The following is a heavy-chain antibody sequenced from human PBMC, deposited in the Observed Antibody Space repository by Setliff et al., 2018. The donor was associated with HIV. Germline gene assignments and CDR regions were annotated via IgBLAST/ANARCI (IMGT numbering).Heavy chain of an antibody. J-gene: IGHJ3*02. CDR1: GGYITTYY. D-gene: IGHD3-22*01. CDR2: IYYSGST. V-gene: IGHV4-59*08. CDR3: ARLHYYDRSGLTVGAFDI. Sequence: SETLSLTCTVSGGYITTYYWSWIRQPPGKGLEWIGYIYYSGSTNYNPSHKSRVTISVDTSKNQFSLKLSSVTAADTAVYYCARLHYYDRSGLTVGAFDIWGQGTMVT.